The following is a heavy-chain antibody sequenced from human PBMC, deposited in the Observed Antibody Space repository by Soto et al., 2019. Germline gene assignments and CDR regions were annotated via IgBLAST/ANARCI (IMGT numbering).Heavy chain of an antibody. V-gene: IGHV4-39*01. J-gene: IGHJ5*02. D-gene: IGHD3-3*02. Sequence: QLQLQESGPGLVKPSETLSLTCTVSGGSISSSSYYWGWIRQPPGKGLEGIGSIYYSGSTSYNPSLKIRIPISVHTSKTQSSLKLSSVTAADTDVYYCASPQIAFYNLFDPWGQGTLVTVSS. CDR2: IYYSGST. CDR1: GGSISSSSYY. CDR3: ASPQIAFYNLFDP.